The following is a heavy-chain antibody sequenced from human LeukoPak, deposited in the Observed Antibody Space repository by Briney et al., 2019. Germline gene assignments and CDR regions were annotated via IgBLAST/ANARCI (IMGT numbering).Heavy chain of an antibody. CDR2: INRSGST. CDR1: GGSFSGYY. Sequence: PSETLSLTCAVYGGSFSGYYWSWIRQPPGKGLEWIGEINRSGSTNYNPSLKSRVTISVDTSKNQFSLKLSSVTAADTAVYYCARGHGIVVVPAASNWFDPWGQGTLVTVSS. D-gene: IGHD2-2*01. CDR3: ARGHGIVVVPAASNWFDP. V-gene: IGHV4-34*01. J-gene: IGHJ5*02.